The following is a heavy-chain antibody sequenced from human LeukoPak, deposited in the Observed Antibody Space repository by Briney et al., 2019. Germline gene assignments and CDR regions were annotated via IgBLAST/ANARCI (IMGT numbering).Heavy chain of an antibody. CDR2: INHSGST. CDR1: GFTFSSYA. CDR3: ARRQAGTPYYYYYYYMDV. D-gene: IGHD6-19*01. J-gene: IGHJ6*03. V-gene: IGHV4-34*01. Sequence: GSLRLSCAASGFTFSSYAMTWVRQPPGKGLEWIGEINHSGSTNYNPSLKSRVTISVDTSKNQFSLKLSSVTAADTAVYYCARRQAGTPYYYYYYYMDVWGKGTTVTVSS.